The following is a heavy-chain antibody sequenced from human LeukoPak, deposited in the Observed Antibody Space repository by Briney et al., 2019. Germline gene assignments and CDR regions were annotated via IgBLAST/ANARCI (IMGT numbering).Heavy chain of an antibody. CDR2: INPNSGGT. CDR3: ARPFVYYDFWSGYSDNFGLHY. V-gene: IGHV1-2*02. D-gene: IGHD3-3*01. J-gene: IGHJ4*02. Sequence: GASVKVSCKASGYTFTGYYMHWVRQAPGQGLEWMGWINPNSGGTNYAQKFQGRVTMTRDTSISTAYMELSRLRSDDTAVYYCARPFVYYDFWSGYSDNFGLHYWGQGTLVTVSS. CDR1: GYTFTGYY.